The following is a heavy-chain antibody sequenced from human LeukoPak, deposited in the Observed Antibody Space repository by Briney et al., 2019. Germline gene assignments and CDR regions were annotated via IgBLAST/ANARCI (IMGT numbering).Heavy chain of an antibody. J-gene: IGHJ4*02. CDR3: ARTGPDYDSSVSPDY. Sequence: PSETLSLTCTVSGGSISSGSYYWSWIRQPAGKGLEWIGRIYTSGSTNYNPSLKSRVTISVDTSMNQFSLKLSSVTAADTAVYYCARTGPDYDSSVSPDYWGQGTLVTVSS. CDR2: IYTSGST. D-gene: IGHD3-22*01. CDR1: GGSISSGSYY. V-gene: IGHV4-61*02.